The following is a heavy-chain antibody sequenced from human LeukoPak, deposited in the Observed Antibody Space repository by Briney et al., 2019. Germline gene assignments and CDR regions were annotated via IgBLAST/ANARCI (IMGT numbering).Heavy chain of an antibody. CDR1: GFTFSSYW. CDR2: IKQDGSEK. V-gene: IGHV3-7*01. CDR3: ERTHGVGATPYYFDY. J-gene: IGHJ4*02. Sequence: PGGSLRLSCAASGFTFSSYWMSWVRQAPGKGLEWVANIKQDGSEKYYVDSVKGRFTISRDNAKNSLYLQMNSLRAEDTAVYYCERTHGVGATPYYFDYWGQGTLVTVSS. D-gene: IGHD1-26*01.